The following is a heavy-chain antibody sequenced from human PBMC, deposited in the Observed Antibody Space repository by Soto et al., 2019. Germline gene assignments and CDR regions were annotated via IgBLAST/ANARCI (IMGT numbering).Heavy chain of an antibody. CDR2: ISYRGTS. CDR3: TREGRPDVLNGY. D-gene: IGHD2-8*01. V-gene: IGHV4-30-4*01. J-gene: IGHJ4*02. Sequence: SETLSLTCSVSGGSIIDSGSFYWNWIRQHPGKGLEWIGYISYRGTSYYNPSLKNRVSISMDTSNNQFSLKLTSVTAADTAVYYCTREGRPDVLNGYWGQGSLVT. CDR1: GGSIIDSGSFY.